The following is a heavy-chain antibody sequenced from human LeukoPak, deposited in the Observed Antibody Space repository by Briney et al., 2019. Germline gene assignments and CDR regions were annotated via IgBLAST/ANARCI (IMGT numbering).Heavy chain of an antibody. CDR1: GFTYSSYW. CDR2: IKQDGSEK. V-gene: IGHV3-7*01. D-gene: IGHD5-18*01. J-gene: IGHJ6*03. Sequence: GGSLRLSCAASGFTYSSYWMSWVRQAPGKGLEWVANIKQDGSEKYYVDSVKGRFTISRDNAKNSLYLQMNRLRAEDTAVYYCARDPHPDTAMVSNYMDVWGKGTTVTVSS. CDR3: ARDPHPDTAMVSNYMDV.